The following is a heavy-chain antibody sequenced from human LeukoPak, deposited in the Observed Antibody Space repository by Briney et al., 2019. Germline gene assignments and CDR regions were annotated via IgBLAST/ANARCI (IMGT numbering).Heavy chain of an antibody. Sequence: GESLKISSQGSGYSFSSYWIGWVRQMPGKGLEWMGIIYPGDSDTRYSPSFQGQVTISADNFISTAYLQWSSLKASNTAMYYCARGGIVGSALDYWGQGTLVTVSS. CDR1: GYSFSSYW. CDR2: IYPGDSDT. CDR3: ARGGIVGSALDY. J-gene: IGHJ4*02. D-gene: IGHD1-26*01. V-gene: IGHV5-51*01.